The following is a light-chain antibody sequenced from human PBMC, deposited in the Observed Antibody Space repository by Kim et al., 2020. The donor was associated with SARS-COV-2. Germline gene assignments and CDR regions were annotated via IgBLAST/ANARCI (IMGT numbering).Light chain of an antibody. CDR2: RAS. Sequence: DIQMTQPPSTRSASVGDRVTITCRASQSISSWLAWYQQKPGKAPKLLIYRASSLENGVTSRFSGSGSGTEFTLTISSLQPDDFATYYCQQYSSYPRTFGQGTKVDIK. J-gene: IGKJ1*01. V-gene: IGKV1-5*03. CDR1: QSISSW. CDR3: QQYSSYPRT.